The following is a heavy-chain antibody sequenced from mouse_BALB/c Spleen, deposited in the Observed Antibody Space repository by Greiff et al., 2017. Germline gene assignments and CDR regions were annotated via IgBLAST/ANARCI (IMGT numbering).Heavy chain of an antibody. CDR3: TREGDDYDGDAMDY. CDR1: GYSFTSYW. Sequence: EVQLQQSGTVLARPGASVKMSCKASGYSFTSYWMHWVKQRPGQGLEWIGAIYPGNSDTSYNQKFKGKAKLTAVTSASTAYMELSSLTNEDSAVYYCTREGDDYDGDAMDYWGQGTSVTVSS. V-gene: IGHV1-5*01. J-gene: IGHJ4*01. CDR2: IYPGNSDT. D-gene: IGHD2-4*01.